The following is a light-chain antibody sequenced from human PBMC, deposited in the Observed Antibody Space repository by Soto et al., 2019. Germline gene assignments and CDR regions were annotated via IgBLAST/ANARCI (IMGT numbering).Light chain of an antibody. CDR2: TNT. V-gene: IGLV1-44*01. Sequence: QSVLTQPPSASGTPGQSVSISCSGSRSIIGTNPVNWYQQLPGTAPKLLFYTNTQRPSGVPDRFSASKSGTSASLAISGLQSEDEADYYCAAWDDSLNSVIFGGGTKLTVL. J-gene: IGLJ2*01. CDR3: AAWDDSLNSVI. CDR1: RSIIGTNP.